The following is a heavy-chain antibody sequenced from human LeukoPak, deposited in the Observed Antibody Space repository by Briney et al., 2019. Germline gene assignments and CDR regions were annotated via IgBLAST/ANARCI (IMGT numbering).Heavy chain of an antibody. D-gene: IGHD6-13*01. V-gene: IGHV3-30*03. CDR2: ISYDGSNK. Sequence: GGSLRLSCAASGFTFSSFGMHWVRQAPGKGLEWVSVISYDGSNKYYADSVKGRFTISRDNSKNTLYLQMNSLRAEDTAVYYCAGPARGSSSWYLGAFDIWGQGTMVTVSS. CDR3: AGPARGSSSWYLGAFDI. CDR1: GFTFSSFG. J-gene: IGHJ3*02.